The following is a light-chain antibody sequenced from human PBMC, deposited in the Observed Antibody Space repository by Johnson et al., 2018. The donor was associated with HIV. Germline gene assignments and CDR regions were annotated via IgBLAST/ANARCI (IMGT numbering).Light chain of an antibody. V-gene: IGLV1-51*02. CDR1: SSNIGRNY. CDR3: GTWDSSLSAA. J-gene: IGLJ1*01. CDR2: ENN. Sequence: QSVLTQPPSVSAAPGQMVTISCSGSSSNIGRNYVSWYQQLPGTAPKLLIYENNKRPSGIPYRFSGSKSGTSATLGITGLQTGDEADYYCGTWDSSLSAAFGTGTKVTVL.